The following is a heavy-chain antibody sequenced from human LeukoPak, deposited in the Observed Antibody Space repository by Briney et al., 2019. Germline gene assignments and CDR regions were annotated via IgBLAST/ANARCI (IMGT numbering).Heavy chain of an antibody. CDR1: GGSISSYY. Sequence: PSETLSLTCTVSGGSISSYYWSWIRQPPGKGLEWIGYIYYSGSTNYNPSLKSRVTISVDTSKDQFSLKLSSVTAADTAVYYCARISGGGSGSYLHYFDYWGQGTLVTVSS. CDR2: IYYSGST. J-gene: IGHJ4*02. CDR3: ARISGGGSGSYLHYFDY. D-gene: IGHD3-10*01. V-gene: IGHV4-59*01.